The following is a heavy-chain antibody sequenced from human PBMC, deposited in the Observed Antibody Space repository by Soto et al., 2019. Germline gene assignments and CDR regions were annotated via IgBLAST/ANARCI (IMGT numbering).Heavy chain of an antibody. J-gene: IGHJ6*03. CDR2: MNPNSGNT. CDR1: GYTFTSYD. CDR3: ARLITMVRGVIINYYYYYMDV. V-gene: IGHV1-8*01. Sequence: ASVKVSCKASGYTFTSYDINWVRQATGQGLEWMEWMNPNSGNTGYAQKFQGRVTMTRNTSISTAYMELSSLRSEDTAVYYCARLITMVRGVIINYYYYYMDVWGKGTTVTVSS. D-gene: IGHD3-10*01.